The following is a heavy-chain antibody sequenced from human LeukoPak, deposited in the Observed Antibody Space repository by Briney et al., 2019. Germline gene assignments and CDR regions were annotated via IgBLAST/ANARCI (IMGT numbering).Heavy chain of an antibody. CDR3: ASLTHSYYADPAGYYPFYYMDV. J-gene: IGHJ6*03. Sequence: PSETLSLTCNVSSGSITDSNYYRGWIRQPPGKGLEWIGRINYSGTTYYSPSLKSRVTISVDTSRNHFSLKVTSVTAADTAVYYCASLTHSYYADPAGYYPFYYMDVWGKGTTVTVSS. V-gene: IGHV4-39*02. CDR2: INYSGTT. D-gene: IGHD3-22*01. CDR1: SGSITDSNYY.